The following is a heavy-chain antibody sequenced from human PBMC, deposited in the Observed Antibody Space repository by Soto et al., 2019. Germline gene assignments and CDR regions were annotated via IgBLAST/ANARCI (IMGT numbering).Heavy chain of an antibody. CDR1: GYTFTSYA. D-gene: IGHD2-2*01. CDR3: ARDQDIVVVPAAIGY. J-gene: IGHJ4*02. Sequence: SVKVSCKASGYTFTSYAMHWVRQAPGQRLEWMGWINAGNGNTKYSQKFQGRVTITRDTSASTAYMELSSLRSEDTAVYYCARDQDIVVVPAAIGYWGQGTLVTVSS. CDR2: INAGNGNT. V-gene: IGHV1-3*01.